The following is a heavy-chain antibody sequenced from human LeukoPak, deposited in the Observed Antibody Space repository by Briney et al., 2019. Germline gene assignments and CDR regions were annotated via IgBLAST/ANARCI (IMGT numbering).Heavy chain of an antibody. J-gene: IGHJ4*02. CDR1: GFTFGDYA. CDR3: TRETSDYGDYGAASVQNLDY. Sequence: GGSLRPSCTASGFTFGDYAMSWVRQAPGKGLEWVGFIRSKAYGGTTEYAASVKGRFTISRDDSKSIAYLQMNSLKTEDTAVYYCTRETSDYGDYGAASVQNLDYWGQGTLVTVSS. CDR2: IRSKAYGGTT. V-gene: IGHV3-49*04. D-gene: IGHD4-17*01.